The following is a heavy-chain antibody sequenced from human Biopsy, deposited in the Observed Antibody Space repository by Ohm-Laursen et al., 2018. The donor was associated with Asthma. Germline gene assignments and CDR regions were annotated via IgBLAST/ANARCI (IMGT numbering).Heavy chain of an antibody. D-gene: IGHD6-13*01. CDR2: INPNSGAT. CDR3: AGGQKSAGDRWFDP. CDR1: GYPFIGYH. Sequence: ASVKVSCKASGYPFIGYHIHWMRQAPGQRLEWMGRINPNSGATNYAQKFQGRVTITRDTSISTAYMEVSRLRSDDTAVYYCAGGQKSAGDRWFDPWGQGTLVTVSS. J-gene: IGHJ5*02. V-gene: IGHV1-2*06.